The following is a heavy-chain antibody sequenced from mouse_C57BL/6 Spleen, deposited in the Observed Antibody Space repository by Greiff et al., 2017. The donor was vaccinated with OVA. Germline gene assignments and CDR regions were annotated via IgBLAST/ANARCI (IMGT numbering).Heavy chain of an antibody. J-gene: IGHJ4*01. CDR3: ANYYDYGYAMDY. Sequence: QVQLKESGPGLVQPSQSLSITCTVSGFSLTSYGVHWVRQPPGKGLEWLGVIWSGGSTDYNAAFISRLSISKDNSKSQVFFKMNSLQADDTAIYYCANYYDYGYAMDYWGQGTSVTVSS. V-gene: IGHV2-4*01. CDR2: IWSGGST. D-gene: IGHD2-4*01. CDR1: GFSLTSYG.